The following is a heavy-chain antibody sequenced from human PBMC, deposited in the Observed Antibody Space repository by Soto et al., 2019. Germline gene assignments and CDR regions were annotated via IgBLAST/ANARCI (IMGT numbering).Heavy chain of an antibody. Sequence: PGGSLRLSCAASGFTFSSYSMNWVRQAPGKGLEWVSYISSSSTIYYADSVKGRFTISRDNAKNSLYLQMNSLRAEDTAVYYCAREYCSSTSCLNWFDPWGQGTLFTVSS. J-gene: IGHJ5*02. V-gene: IGHV3-48*01. CDR2: ISSSSTI. CDR3: AREYCSSTSCLNWFDP. CDR1: GFTFSSYS. D-gene: IGHD2-2*01.